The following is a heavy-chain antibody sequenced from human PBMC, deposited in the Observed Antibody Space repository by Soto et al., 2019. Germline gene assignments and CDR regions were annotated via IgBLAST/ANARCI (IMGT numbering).Heavy chain of an antibody. CDR2: ISSDGSNK. CDR3: ARGYRSIDD. Sequence: SGGSLRLSCAASGFTFSNYALHWVRQAPGKGLEWVALISSDGSNKYYTDSVKGRFTISRDNSKNTLYLQMSSLRDEDTAVYHCARGYRSIDDWGQGTLVTV. D-gene: IGHD6-13*01. V-gene: IGHV3-30-3*01. CDR1: GFTFSNYA. J-gene: IGHJ4*02.